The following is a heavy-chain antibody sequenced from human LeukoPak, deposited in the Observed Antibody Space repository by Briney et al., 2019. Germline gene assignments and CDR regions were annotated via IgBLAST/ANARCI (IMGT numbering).Heavy chain of an antibody. CDR3: ARQSCGGDCYSDDAFDI. D-gene: IGHD2-21*02. V-gene: IGHV5-51*01. CDR1: GYSFTSYW. Sequence: GESLKISCKGSGYSFTSYWIGWVRQMPGKGLEWMGIIYPGDSDTRYSPSFQGQVTISADKSISTAYLRWSSLKASDTAMYYCARQSCGGDCYSDDAFDIWGQGTMVTVSS. J-gene: IGHJ3*02. CDR2: IYPGDSDT.